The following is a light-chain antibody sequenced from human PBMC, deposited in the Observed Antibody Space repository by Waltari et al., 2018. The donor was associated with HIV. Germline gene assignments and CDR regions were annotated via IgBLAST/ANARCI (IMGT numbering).Light chain of an antibody. J-gene: IGLJ2*01. CDR3: SSYTSSSTLMV. CDR1: RSDGGGYNY. Sequence: QSALTQPASVSGSPGQSITIPCPGTRSDGGGYNYVSWYQQHPGKDPKLMIYEVSNRPSGVSNRFSGSKSGNTASLTISGLQAEDEADYYCSSYTSSSTLMVFSGGTKLTVL. CDR2: EVS. V-gene: IGLV2-14*01.